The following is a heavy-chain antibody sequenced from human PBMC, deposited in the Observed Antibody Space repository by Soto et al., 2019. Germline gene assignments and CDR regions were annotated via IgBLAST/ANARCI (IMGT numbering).Heavy chain of an antibody. J-gene: IGHJ4*02. V-gene: IGHV3-74*01. CDR2: INTDGSNT. Sequence: GVSLRLSCAASGFTFSSHWMHWVRQAPGKGLVWVSRINTDGSNTNYADSVKGRFTISRDNAKNTLYLQMNSLRAEDTAVYYCATYSGTYPVWGQGTLVTVSS. D-gene: IGHD1-26*01. CDR3: ATYSGTYPV. CDR1: GFTFSSHW.